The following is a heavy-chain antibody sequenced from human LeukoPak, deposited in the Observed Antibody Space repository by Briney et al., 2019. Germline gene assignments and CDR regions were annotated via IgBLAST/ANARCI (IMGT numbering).Heavy chain of an antibody. Sequence: SQTLSLTCAISGDSVSSNSAAWNWIRQSPSRGLEWLGRTYYRSKWYNDYAVSVKSRITINPDTSKNQFSLQLNSVTPEDTAVYYCGRENSSSWWDYYYYYMDVWGKGTTVTVSS. J-gene: IGHJ6*03. CDR1: GDSVSSNSAA. D-gene: IGHD6-13*01. CDR3: GRENSSSWWDYYYYYMDV. V-gene: IGHV6-1*01. CDR2: TYYRSKWYN.